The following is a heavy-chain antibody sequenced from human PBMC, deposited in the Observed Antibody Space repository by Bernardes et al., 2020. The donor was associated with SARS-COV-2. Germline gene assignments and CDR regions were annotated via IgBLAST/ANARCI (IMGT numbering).Heavy chain of an antibody. J-gene: IGHJ5*02. CDR2: VFYNGRA. Sequence: SETLSLTCTVSGGSVSTSDYFWGWIRQTPGKGLQLIVSVFYNGRAYYNPSLKSRVTISVDTSKNQFSLKLNSVTTADTAVYYCARRRIVVAAEDWFDPWGQGILVTVSS. D-gene: IGHD2-15*01. CDR1: GGSVSTSDYF. V-gene: IGHV4-39*01. CDR3: ARRRIVVAAEDWFDP.